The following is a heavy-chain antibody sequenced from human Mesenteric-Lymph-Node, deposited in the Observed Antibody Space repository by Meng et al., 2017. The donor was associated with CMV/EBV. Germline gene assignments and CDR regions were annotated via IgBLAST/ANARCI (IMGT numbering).Heavy chain of an antibody. J-gene: IGHJ2*01. Sequence: GESLKISCAASGFTLSTYWMHWVRQAPGKGLVWVSRINSDGSSTSYADSVKGRFTISRDNAKNTLYLQMNSLRAEDTAVYYCARDTSRNWCFDLWGRGTLVTVSS. V-gene: IGHV3-74*01. D-gene: IGHD2/OR15-2a*01. CDR2: INSDGSST. CDR1: GFTLSTYW. CDR3: ARDTSRNWCFDL.